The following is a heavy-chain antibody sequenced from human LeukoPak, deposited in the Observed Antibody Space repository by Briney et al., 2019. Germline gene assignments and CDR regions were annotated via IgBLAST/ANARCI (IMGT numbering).Heavy chain of an antibody. J-gene: IGHJ4*02. V-gene: IGHV1-69*13. Sequence: VASVKVSCKASGGTFSSYAISWVRQAPGQGLEWMGGIIPIFGTANYAQKFQGRVTITADESTSTAYMELSSLRSEDTAVYYCARSGYGGNSGDYFDYWGQGTLVTVSS. D-gene: IGHD4-23*01. CDR1: GGTFSSYA. CDR3: ARSGYGGNSGDYFDY. CDR2: IIPIFGTA.